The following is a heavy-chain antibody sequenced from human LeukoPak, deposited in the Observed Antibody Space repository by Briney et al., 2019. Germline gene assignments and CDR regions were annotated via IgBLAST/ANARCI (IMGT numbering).Heavy chain of an antibody. D-gene: IGHD2-21*02. CDR2: FYYNGNT. V-gene: IGHV4-61*01. Sequence: SETLSLTCTVSGGSVSSDIYYWTWIRQPPGKGLEWIGYFYYNGNTNYNPSLKSRVIISVDTSKNQFSLKLSSVTAADTAVYYCARGRGRRGAYCGGDCYSSYYYYGMDVWGQGTTVTVSS. CDR1: GGSVSSDIYY. CDR3: ARGRGRRGAYCGGDCYSSYYYYGMDV. J-gene: IGHJ6*02.